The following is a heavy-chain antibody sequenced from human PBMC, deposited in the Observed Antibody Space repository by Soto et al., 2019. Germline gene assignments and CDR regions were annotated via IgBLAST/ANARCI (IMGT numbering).Heavy chain of an antibody. CDR1: GLTFSTYA. J-gene: IGHJ6*02. CDR2: IGGSGTGGRT. CDR3: AKSPAGLDGSNSDYYGMDV. Sequence: EVHLLESGGDLVQPGGSLRLSCTASGLTFSTYAMSWVRQAPGKGLEWVSAIGGSGTGGRTYYADSVKGRFTISRDNSKNTVYLQMNSLRADDTAVYYCAKSPAGLDGSNSDYYGMDVWGQGTTVTVSS. V-gene: IGHV3-23*01. D-gene: IGHD2-21*01.